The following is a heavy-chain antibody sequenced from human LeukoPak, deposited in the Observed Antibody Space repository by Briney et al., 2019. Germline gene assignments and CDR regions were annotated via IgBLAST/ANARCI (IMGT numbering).Heavy chain of an antibody. V-gene: IGHV4-59*01. CDR2: VHHSGS. Sequence: SETLSLTSTVSGGSITNFYSSCIRQSPGKSLEWIGYVHHSGSNYNPSLKSRVTISLDTSKSQFTLKVSSVTTADTATYYCARVMWINQWQSESDAFDVWGQGTKVTVSS. D-gene: IGHD6-19*01. CDR3: ARVMWINQWQSESDAFDV. CDR1: GGSITNFY. J-gene: IGHJ3*01.